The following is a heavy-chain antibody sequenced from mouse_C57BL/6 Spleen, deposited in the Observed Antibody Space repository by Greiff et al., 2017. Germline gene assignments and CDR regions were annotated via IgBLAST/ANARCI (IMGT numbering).Heavy chain of an antibody. CDR2: LDPSDSYT. CDR3: ARAGTGADYYAMDY. V-gene: IGHV1-50*01. J-gene: IGHJ4*01. D-gene: IGHD4-1*01. CDR1: GYTFTSYW. Sequence: QVQLQQPGAELVKPGASVKLSCKASGYTFTSYWMQWVKQRPGQGLEWIGELDPSDSYTNYNQKFKGKATLTVDTSSSTAYMQLSSLTSEDSAVYYCARAGTGADYYAMDYWGQGTSVTVSS.